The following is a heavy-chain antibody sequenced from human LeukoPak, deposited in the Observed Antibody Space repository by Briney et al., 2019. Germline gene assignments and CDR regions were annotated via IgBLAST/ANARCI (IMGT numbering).Heavy chain of an antibody. V-gene: IGHV1-2*02. CDR1: GYTLTDHY. J-gene: IGHJ5*02. Sequence: ASVKVSCKASGYTLTDHYMHWLRQTPGRCLEWMGWINPTNGIAVYGQAFQGRVTMTRDTSISTVYMELTNLRSDDTGVYYCAKEGYSNGPDPWGPGSLVTVSS. CDR3: AKEGYSNGPDP. CDR2: INPTNGIA. D-gene: IGHD5-12*01.